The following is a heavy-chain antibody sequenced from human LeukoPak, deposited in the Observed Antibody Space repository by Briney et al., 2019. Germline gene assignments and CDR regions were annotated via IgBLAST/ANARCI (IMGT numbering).Heavy chain of an antibody. D-gene: IGHD4-17*01. Sequence: GGSLRLSCAASGFTFSSYGMHWVRQAPGKGLEWVAFIRYDGSNKYYADSVKGRFTISRDNSKNTLYLQMNSLRAEDAAVYYCAKDATTAYYYYMDVWGKGTTVTISS. J-gene: IGHJ6*03. CDR2: IRYDGSNK. V-gene: IGHV3-30*02. CDR3: AKDATTAYYYYMDV. CDR1: GFTFSSYG.